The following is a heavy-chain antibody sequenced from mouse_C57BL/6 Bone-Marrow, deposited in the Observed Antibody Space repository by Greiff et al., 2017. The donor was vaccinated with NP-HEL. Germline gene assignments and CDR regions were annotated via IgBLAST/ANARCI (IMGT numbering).Heavy chain of an antibody. CDR2: IDPNSGGT. D-gene: IGHD1-1*01. J-gene: IGHJ4*01. V-gene: IGHV1-72*01. CDR1: GYTFTSYW. Sequence: QVQLKQPGAELVKPGASVKLSCKASGYTFTSYWMHWVKQRPGRGLEWIGRIDPNSGGTKYNEKFKSKATLTVDKPSSTAYIQLSSLTSEDSAVYYCARGDYYGSSSYYYAMDYWGQGTSVTVSS. CDR3: ARGDYYGSSSYYYAMDY.